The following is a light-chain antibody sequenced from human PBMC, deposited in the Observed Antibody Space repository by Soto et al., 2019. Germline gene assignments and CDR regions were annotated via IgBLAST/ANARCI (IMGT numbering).Light chain of an antibody. CDR1: QSISSD. CDR2: GAS. Sequence: IVLTQSPDTLSLSPGERATLSCRASQSISSDLAWYQQKPGQAPRLFIYGASNRATGIPDRFSGSGSGTDFTLTISRLEPEDFAVYYCQQYGSSGTFGQGTKVDIK. CDR3: QQYGSSGT. V-gene: IGKV3-20*01. J-gene: IGKJ1*01.